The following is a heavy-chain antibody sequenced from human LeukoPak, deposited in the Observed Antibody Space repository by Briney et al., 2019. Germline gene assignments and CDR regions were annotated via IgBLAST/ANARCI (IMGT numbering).Heavy chain of an antibody. CDR2: IYSGGST. J-gene: IGHJ5*02. Sequence: WGSLRLSCAASGFTVSSNYMSWVRQAPGTGLEWVSVIYSGGSTYYADSVKGRFTISRDNSKNTLYLQMNSLRAEDTAVYYCARGIVGATNGWFDHWGQGTLVTVSS. D-gene: IGHD1-26*01. V-gene: IGHV3-66*02. CDR1: GFTVSSNY. CDR3: ARGIVGATNGWFDH.